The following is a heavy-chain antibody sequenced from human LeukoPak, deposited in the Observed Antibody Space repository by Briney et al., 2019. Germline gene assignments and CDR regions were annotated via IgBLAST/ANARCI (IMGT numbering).Heavy chain of an antibody. D-gene: IGHD6-13*01. CDR1: GGSISSYY. V-gene: IGHV4-59*01. CDR3: ARVKGSSWLDNWFDP. J-gene: IGHJ5*02. CDR2: IYYSGST. Sequence: SETLSLTCTVSGGSISSYYWSWIRQPPGKGLEWIGYIYYSGSTNYNPSLKSRVTISVDTSMNQFSLRLSSVTAADTAVYYCARVKGSSWLDNWFDPWGQGTLVTVSS.